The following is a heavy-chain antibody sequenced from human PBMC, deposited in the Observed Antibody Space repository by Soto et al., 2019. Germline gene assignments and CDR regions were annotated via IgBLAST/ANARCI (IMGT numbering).Heavy chain of an antibody. J-gene: IGHJ3*01. CDR3: ARVFAGNWNDDPSGGAFDL. Sequence: GASVKVSCKASGGTFSSYAISWVRQAPGQGLEWMGGIIPSDGTANYAQKFQGRVTMTGDTSTSTAYMELSSLSSEDTAVYYCARVFAGNWNDDPSGGAFDLWGQGTKVTVSS. V-gene: IGHV1-69*06. CDR2: IIPSDGTA. D-gene: IGHD1-1*01. CDR1: GGTFSSYA.